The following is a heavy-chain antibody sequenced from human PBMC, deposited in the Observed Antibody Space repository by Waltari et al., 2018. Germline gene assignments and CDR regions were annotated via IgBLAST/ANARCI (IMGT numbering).Heavy chain of an antibody. D-gene: IGHD3-3*01. CDR2: INDSGTT. V-gene: IGHV4-34*01. Sequence: QAQLQQWGAGLLKPSETLSLTCAVYGGSFRDYYWSWIRQSPGRGLEWIGDINDSGTTHYNPAPKSLVIMSVDMSKSQFSLKLTSVTAADTALYFCAREKPDYDFWRGHQRIRYFHYPVDVWGQGTTVTVSS. CDR3: AREKPDYDFWRGHQRIRYFHYPVDV. J-gene: IGHJ6*02. CDR1: GGSFRDYY.